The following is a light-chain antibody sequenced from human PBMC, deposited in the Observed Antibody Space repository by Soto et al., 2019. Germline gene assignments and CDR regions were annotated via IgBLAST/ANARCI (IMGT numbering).Light chain of an antibody. V-gene: IGKV3-15*01. CDR3: RRYNKWPLWA. J-gene: IGKJ1*01. CDR1: QSVSSN. Sequence: EIVMTQSPATLSVSPGERATLSCRASQSVSSNLAWYQQKLGQAPRLLIYGASTRATGIPARFTGSGPGTDFTVTISSLQSEDFAVYQCRRYNKWPLWAFGQGTKVEIK. CDR2: GAS.